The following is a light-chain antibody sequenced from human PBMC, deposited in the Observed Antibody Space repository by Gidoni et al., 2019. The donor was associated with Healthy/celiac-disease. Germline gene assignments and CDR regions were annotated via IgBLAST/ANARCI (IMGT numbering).Light chain of an antibody. J-gene: IGKJ4*01. Sequence: EMVLTQSPATLSLSPGERATLSCRASQSVSSYLACYQQKPGPAPRLLIYDASNRATGIPAMFSGSGSGPDFTLTISSLAPEDFAVYYCQQRSNWLTFGGGTKVEIK. CDR1: QSVSSY. CDR2: DAS. V-gene: IGKV3-11*01. CDR3: QQRSNWLT.